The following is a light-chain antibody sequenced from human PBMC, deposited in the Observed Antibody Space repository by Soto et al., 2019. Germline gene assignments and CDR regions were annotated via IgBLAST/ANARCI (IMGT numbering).Light chain of an antibody. J-gene: IGKJ1*01. CDR1: QSVGRNY. CDR2: AAS. V-gene: IGKV3-20*01. CDR3: QQYGTSQWA. Sequence: EIVLTQFPGTLSLSPGERATLSCRASQSVGRNYVAWYQQKPGQAPRVIIYAASNRASGIPDRFSGSGSGSDFTLTISRLEPEDFEVYYCQQYGTSQWAFGQGTKVEIK.